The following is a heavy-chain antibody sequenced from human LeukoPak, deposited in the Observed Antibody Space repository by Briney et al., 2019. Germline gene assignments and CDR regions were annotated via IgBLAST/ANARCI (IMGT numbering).Heavy chain of an antibody. V-gene: IGHV3-23*01. Sequence: QTGGSLRLSCAASGFSVSTYDMNWVRQAPGKGLGWISTISGRDLTTHYADSVKGRFTISRDNPKSTLYLQMNSLSADDPATYYCAKDCGDLFYRPFDYWGQGILVTVSS. CDR1: GFSVSTYD. CDR3: AKDCGDLFYRPFDY. J-gene: IGHJ4*02. D-gene: IGHD3/OR15-3a*01. CDR2: ISGRDLTT.